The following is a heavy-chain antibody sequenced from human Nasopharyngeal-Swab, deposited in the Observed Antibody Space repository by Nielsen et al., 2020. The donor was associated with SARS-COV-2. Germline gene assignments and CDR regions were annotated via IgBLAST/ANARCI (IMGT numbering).Heavy chain of an antibody. V-gene: IGHV5-51*01. CDR1: GYSFTSYW. CDR3: ARHLLGSNRYFDY. CDR2: IYTGDSDT. D-gene: IGHD1-14*01. J-gene: IGHJ4*02. Sequence: KVSCKGSGYSFTSYWIGWVRQMPGKGLEWMGIIYTGDSDTRYSPSFQGQVTISADKSISTAYLQWSSLKASDTAMYYCARHLLGSNRYFDYWGQGTLVTVSS.